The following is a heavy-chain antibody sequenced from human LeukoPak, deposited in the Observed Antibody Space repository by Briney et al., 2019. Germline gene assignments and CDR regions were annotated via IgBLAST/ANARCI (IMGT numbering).Heavy chain of an antibody. CDR2: ISSRGSTI. D-gene: IGHD1-26*01. CDR3: ARVGGYSIYFAD. V-gene: IGHV3-11*04. CDR1: GFTFSDYY. J-gene: IGHJ4*02. Sequence: GGSLTLSCAASGFTFSDYYMSWIRQAPGKGLEWVSYISSRGSTIYYTDSVKGRFTISRDNAKNSLYLQMKSLRAEDTAVYYCARVGGYSIYFADCGEGTLVTV.